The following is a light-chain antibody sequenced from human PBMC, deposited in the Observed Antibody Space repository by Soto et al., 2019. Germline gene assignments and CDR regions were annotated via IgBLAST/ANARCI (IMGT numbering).Light chain of an antibody. Sequence: IVLTECPGTLYLSPVDTATAPCRASQRVSSSFLAWYQQKPGQSLRLLIFGASNRATGIPDRFSGSGSGTDFTLTISRLEPEDFAVYYCQQYGSSSLTFGGGTKVDIK. V-gene: IGKV3-20*01. J-gene: IGKJ4*01. CDR2: GAS. CDR1: QRVSSSF. CDR3: QQYGSSSLT.